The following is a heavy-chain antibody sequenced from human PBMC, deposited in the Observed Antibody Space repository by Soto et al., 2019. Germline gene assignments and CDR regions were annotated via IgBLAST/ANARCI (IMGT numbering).Heavy chain of an antibody. CDR1: GGSISSSSYY. D-gene: IGHD3-9*01. J-gene: IGHJ4*02. CDR3: RRLDGLATISYYFDF. CDR2: IYYSGST. V-gene: IGHV4-39*01. Sequence: PSETLSLTCTVSGGSISSSSYYWSWIRQPPGKGLEWIGSIYYSGSTYYNPSLQTRVTISLDKSKSQFSLKLNSVTAADSAVYFCRRLDGLATISYYFDFWGQGALVTVSS.